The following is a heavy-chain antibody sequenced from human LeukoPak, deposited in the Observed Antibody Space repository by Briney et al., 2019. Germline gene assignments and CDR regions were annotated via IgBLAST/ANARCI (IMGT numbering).Heavy chain of an antibody. D-gene: IGHD6-13*01. CDR1: GFTFSSYA. J-gene: IGHJ4*02. Sequence: PGGSLRLSCAASGFTFSSYAMHWVRQAPGKGLEWVAVISYDGSNKYYADSVKGRFIISRDNSKNTLYLQMDSLRAEDTAVYYCARSPYSSSWYRDYFDYWGQGTLVTVSS. CDR2: ISYDGSNK. V-gene: IGHV3-30-3*01. CDR3: ARSPYSSSWYRDYFDY.